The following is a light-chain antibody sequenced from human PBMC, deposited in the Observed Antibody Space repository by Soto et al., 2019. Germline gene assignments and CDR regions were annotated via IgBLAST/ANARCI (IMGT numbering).Light chain of an antibody. CDR2: DAS. CDR1: QRVSSY. V-gene: IGKV3-11*01. CDR3: QQRSNWPPMYT. J-gene: IGKJ2*01. Sequence: EIVLTQSPATLSLSPGERATLSCRASQRVSSYLAWYQQKPGQAPRLLIYDASNRATGIPARFSGSGSGTDVTLSISSLEPEDFAVYYCQQRSNWPPMYTFGQGHKLEIK.